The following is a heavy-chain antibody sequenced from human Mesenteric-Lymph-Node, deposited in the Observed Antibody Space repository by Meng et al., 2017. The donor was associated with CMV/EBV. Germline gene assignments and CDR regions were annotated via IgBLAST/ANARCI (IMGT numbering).Heavy chain of an antibody. J-gene: IGHJ5*02. CDR2: IWYDGSNK. CDR3: ARGAVVADNWFDP. D-gene: IGHD2-15*01. Sequence: CAASGFTFSIYGMHWVRQAPGKGVEWVEVIWYDGSNKYYADSVKDRFTISRDNSKNTLYLQMNSLRAEDTAVYYCARGAVVADNWFDPWDQGTLVTVSS. CDR1: GFTFSIYG. V-gene: IGHV3-33*01.